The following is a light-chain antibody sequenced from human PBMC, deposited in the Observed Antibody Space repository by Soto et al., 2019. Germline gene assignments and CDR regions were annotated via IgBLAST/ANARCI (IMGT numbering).Light chain of an antibody. CDR1: QSINRW. Sequence: DIQMTQSPSTLSASVGDRVTITCRASQSINRWLAWYQQKPGKAPKLLIYKASTLESGVPSRFSGGGIGTEFSLSISSLQPDDFETYYCQQYSTYPYIFGQGTKVDI. CDR3: QQYSTYPYI. CDR2: KAS. J-gene: IGKJ2*01. V-gene: IGKV1-5*03.